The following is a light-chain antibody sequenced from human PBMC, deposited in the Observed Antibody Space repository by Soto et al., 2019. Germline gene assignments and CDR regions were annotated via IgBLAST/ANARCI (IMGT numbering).Light chain of an antibody. CDR2: DNI. Sequence: QSVLTQSPSVSGAPGQRVTISCTGSSSNIGAGYDVHWYQQLPGTAPKLLIYDNINRPSGVPDRFSGSKSGTSASLAITGLQAEDEADYYCQSYDSSLSGYVFGTGTKVTVL. J-gene: IGLJ1*01. CDR1: SSNIGAGYD. V-gene: IGLV1-40*01. CDR3: QSYDSSLSGYV.